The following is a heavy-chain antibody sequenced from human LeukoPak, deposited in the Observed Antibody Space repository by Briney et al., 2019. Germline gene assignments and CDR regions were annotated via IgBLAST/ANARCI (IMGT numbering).Heavy chain of an antibody. J-gene: IGHJ5*02. CDR2: IWYDGSNK. V-gene: IGHV3-33*01. D-gene: IGHD6-13*01. Sequence: PGGSLRLSCAASGFTFSSYGMHWIRQAPGKGLEGVAVIWYDGSNKYYADSVKGRFTISRDNSKNTLYLQMNSLRAEDTAVYYCARESIAAAGTPYFDPWGQGTLVTVSS. CDR1: GFTFSSYG. CDR3: ARESIAAAGTPYFDP.